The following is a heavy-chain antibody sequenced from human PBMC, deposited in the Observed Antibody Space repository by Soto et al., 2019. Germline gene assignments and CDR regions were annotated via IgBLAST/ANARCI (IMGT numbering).Heavy chain of an antibody. CDR3: ARLATTVSTPNY. Sequence: PSETLSLTCAVSGGSVSVDSYYWAWIRQPPGKGLEWIATIHYHGSTYYATSLKSRVTISIDTSKNQFSLMLASVTATDTAFYYCARLATTVSTPNYWGQGTLVTVSS. J-gene: IGHJ4*02. D-gene: IGHD4-17*01. CDR2: IHYHGST. V-gene: IGHV4-39*01. CDR1: GGSVSVDSYY.